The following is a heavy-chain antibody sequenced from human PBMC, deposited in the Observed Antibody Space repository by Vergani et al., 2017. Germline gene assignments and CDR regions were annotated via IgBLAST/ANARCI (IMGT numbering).Heavy chain of an antibody. Sequence: QVQLPESGPGLVKPSETLSLTCTVSGYSIRSGYYWGWIRQPPGKGLEWIGSIYHSGSTDYNPSLKSRVTISVDTSKNQFSLKLSSVTAADTAVYYCARAPPSYYDCWSEFDYWGQGTLVTVSS. D-gene: IGHD3-3*01. CDR2: IYHSGST. J-gene: IGHJ4*02. CDR1: GYSIRSGYY. V-gene: IGHV4-38-2*02. CDR3: ARAPPSYYDCWSEFDY.